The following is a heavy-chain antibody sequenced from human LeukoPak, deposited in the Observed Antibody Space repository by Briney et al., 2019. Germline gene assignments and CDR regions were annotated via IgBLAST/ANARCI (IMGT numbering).Heavy chain of an antibody. CDR1: GFTFSSYA. Sequence: PGGSLRLSCAASGFTFSSYAMIWVRQAPGKGLEWVSGISGSGGSTYYADSVKGRFTISRDNSKNTLYLQMNSLRAEDTAVYYCAKDSYYYDNSSYYYYWGQGTRVTVSS. V-gene: IGHV3-23*01. D-gene: IGHD3-22*01. CDR3: AKDSYYYDNSSYYYY. CDR2: ISGSGGST. J-gene: IGHJ4*02.